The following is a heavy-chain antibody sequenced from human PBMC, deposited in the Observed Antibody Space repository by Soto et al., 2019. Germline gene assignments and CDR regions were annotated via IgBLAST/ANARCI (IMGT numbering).Heavy chain of an antibody. CDR1: GYTFTSYD. D-gene: IGHD2-15*01. Sequence: ASVKVSCKASGYTFTSYDINWVRQATGQGLEWMGWMNPNSGNTGYAQKFQGRVTMTRNTSISTAYMELSSLRSEDTAVYYCARGYCSGGSCYYYYYYYMDVWGKGTTVTVSS. CDR2: MNPNSGNT. J-gene: IGHJ6*03. V-gene: IGHV1-8*01. CDR3: ARGYCSGGSCYYYYYYYMDV.